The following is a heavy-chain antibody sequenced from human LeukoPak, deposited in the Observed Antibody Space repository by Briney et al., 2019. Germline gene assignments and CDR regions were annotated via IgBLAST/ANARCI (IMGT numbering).Heavy chain of an antibody. Sequence: GGSLRLSCAASGFTFSSYSMNWVRQAPGKGLEWVSSISSSSSYIYYADSVKGRFTISRDNAKNSLYLQMNSLRPEDTAVYFCARDLTPGAPDYFDSWGRGTLVTVSS. J-gene: IGHJ4*02. D-gene: IGHD2-2*01. CDR3: ARDLTPGAPDYFDS. CDR2: ISSSSSYI. CDR1: GFTFSSYS. V-gene: IGHV3-21*01.